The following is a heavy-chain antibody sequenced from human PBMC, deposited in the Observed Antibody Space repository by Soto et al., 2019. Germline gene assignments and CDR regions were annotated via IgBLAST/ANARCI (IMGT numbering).Heavy chain of an antibody. Sequence: SETLSLTCTVSGGSISSYYWSWIRQPPGKGLEWIGYIYYSGSTNYNPSLKSRVTISVDTSKNQFSLKLSSVTAADTAVYYCAKDLRWKQLDYYYGMDVWGQGTTVTVSS. CDR3: AKDLRWKQLDYYYGMDV. V-gene: IGHV4-4*08. CDR2: IYYSGST. D-gene: IGHD3-3*01. CDR1: GGSISSYY. J-gene: IGHJ6*02.